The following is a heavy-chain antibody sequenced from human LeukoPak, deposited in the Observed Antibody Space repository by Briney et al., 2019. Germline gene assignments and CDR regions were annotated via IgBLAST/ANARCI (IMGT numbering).Heavy chain of an antibody. CDR3: ARAAYSSSWYVYEAFDI. CDR2: ISSSGSTI. CDR1: GFTFSDYY. V-gene: IGHV3-11*04. J-gene: IGHJ3*02. Sequence: PGGSLRLSCAASGFTFSDYYMSWIRQAPGKGLEWVSYISSSGSTIYYADSVKGRFTISRDNVKNSLYLQMNSLRAEDTAVYYCARAAYSSSWYVYEAFDIWGQGTMVTVSS. D-gene: IGHD6-13*01.